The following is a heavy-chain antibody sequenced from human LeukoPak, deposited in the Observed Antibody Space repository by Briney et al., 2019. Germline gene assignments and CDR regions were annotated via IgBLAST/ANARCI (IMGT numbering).Heavy chain of an antibody. V-gene: IGHV1-2*02. CDR3: ARDGDSSGYYNLN. D-gene: IGHD3-22*01. CDR1: GYTFTDNH. CDR2: INPNSGGT. Sequence: ASVKVSCKASGYTFTDNHMYWIRQAPGRGPECMGWINPNSGGTNYAQKFQGRVTMTRDTSISTAYMELSRLRSDDTAVYYCARDGDSSGYYNLNWGQGTLVTVSS. J-gene: IGHJ4*02.